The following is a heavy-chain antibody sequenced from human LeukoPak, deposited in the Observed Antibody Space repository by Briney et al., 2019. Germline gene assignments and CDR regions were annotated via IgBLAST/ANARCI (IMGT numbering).Heavy chain of an antibody. V-gene: IGHV3-23*05. CDR1: GSTFSNYA. CDR2: VLIGSKLT. J-gene: IGHJ4*02. CDR3: VKRPASSDAYFEE. D-gene: IGHD2-2*01. Sequence: PGGSLKLSCAASGSTFSNYAMSWVRQAPGKGLEWVSSVLIGSKLTYHADSVKGRFIVSRDDSKSTLYLQMHSLRAEDTAVYYCVKRPASSDAYFEEWGRGTLVTVSS.